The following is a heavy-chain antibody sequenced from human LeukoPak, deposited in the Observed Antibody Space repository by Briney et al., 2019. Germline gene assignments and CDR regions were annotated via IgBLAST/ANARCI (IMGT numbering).Heavy chain of an antibody. CDR1: GYTLTELS. CDR3: ATNSALRAVAPMDV. Sequence: GASVKVSCKVSGYTLTELSMHWVRQAPGKGLEWMGGFDPEDGETIYAQKFQGRVTMTEDTSTDTAYMELSSLRSEDTAVYYCATNSALRAVAPMDVWGQGTTVTVSS. CDR2: FDPEDGET. D-gene: IGHD6-19*01. J-gene: IGHJ6*02. V-gene: IGHV1-24*01.